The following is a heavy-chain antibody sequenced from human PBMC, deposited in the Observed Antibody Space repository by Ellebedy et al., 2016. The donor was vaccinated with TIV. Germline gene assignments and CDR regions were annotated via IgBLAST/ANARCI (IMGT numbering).Heavy chain of an antibody. V-gene: IGHV3-74*01. CDR3: ARDGGSGTPFDY. CDR1: GFSFSSYW. CDR2: ITTDVTNT. J-gene: IGHJ4*02. Sequence: GESLKISCEASGFSFSSYWMHWVRQGKGLVWVSRITTDVTNTAYADSVKARFTLSRDNARNTVDLQMNSLTADDTAVYFCARDGGSGTPFDYWGQGTLVTVSS. D-gene: IGHD3-10*01.